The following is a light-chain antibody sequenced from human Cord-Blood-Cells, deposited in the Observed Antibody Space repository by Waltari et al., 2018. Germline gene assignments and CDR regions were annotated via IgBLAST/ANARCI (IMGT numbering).Light chain of an antibody. CDR3: QQYNSFT. CDR1: QSISSW. J-gene: IGKJ3*01. V-gene: IGKV1-5*01. Sequence: DIQMTQSPSTLSASVGDRVTITCRASQSISSWLAWYQQKPGKAPKLLIYDASSLESGVPSKFSGSGSVTEFTLTISSLQPDDFATYYCQQYNSFTFGPGTKVDIK. CDR2: DAS.